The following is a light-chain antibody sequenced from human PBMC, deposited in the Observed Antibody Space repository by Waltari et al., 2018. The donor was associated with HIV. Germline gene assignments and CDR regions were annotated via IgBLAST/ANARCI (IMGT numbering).Light chain of an antibody. Sequence: DVVLPQSPLSLPITLGQPPSISCRSNQSLVYSDGNTYLNWFLQRPGQSPRRLIYKVSNRGSGVPERFSGGGSGTDFTLKISRVEAEDVGVYSCMQGSHWPRTFGQGTKVEIK. CDR3: MQGSHWPRT. CDR1: QSLVYSDGNTY. V-gene: IGKV2-30*01. J-gene: IGKJ1*01. CDR2: KVS.